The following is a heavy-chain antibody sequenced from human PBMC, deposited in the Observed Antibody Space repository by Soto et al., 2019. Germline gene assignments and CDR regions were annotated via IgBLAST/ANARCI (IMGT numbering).Heavy chain of an antibody. CDR2: ISWDDDK. V-gene: IGHV2-5*02. CDR1: GFSLSSTGVG. CDR3: AHSILIILYSSGWPCFHY. J-gene: IGHJ4*02. D-gene: IGHD6-19*01. Sequence: QITLKESGPPLVEPTQTLTLTCTFSGFSLSSTGVGVGWIRQPPGKALEWLALISWDDDKRYSPSLKSRLTITKDPSKTQVVLTMTTIDPVDTATYYCAHSILIILYSSGWPCFHYWGQGTLVTVSS.